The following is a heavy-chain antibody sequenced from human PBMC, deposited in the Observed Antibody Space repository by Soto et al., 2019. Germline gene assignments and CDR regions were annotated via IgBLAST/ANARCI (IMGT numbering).Heavy chain of an antibody. D-gene: IGHD3-22*01. Sequence: QPGGSLRLSCAASGFTFSSYGMHWVRQAPGKGLEWVAVISYDGSNKYYADSVKGRFTISRDNSKNTLYLQMNSLRAEDTAVYYCAKDHDSSGYYGVVMHYYYYGMDVWGQGTTVTVSS. CDR1: GFTFSSYG. V-gene: IGHV3-30*18. J-gene: IGHJ6*02. CDR2: ISYDGSNK. CDR3: AKDHDSSGYYGVVMHYYYYGMDV.